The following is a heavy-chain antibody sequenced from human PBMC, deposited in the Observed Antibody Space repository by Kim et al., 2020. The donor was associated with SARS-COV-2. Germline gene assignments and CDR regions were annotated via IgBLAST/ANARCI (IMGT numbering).Heavy chain of an antibody. CDR1: GFTFSSYS. CDR3: ARVLTSGWSYFDY. V-gene: IGHV3-21*04. D-gene: IGHD2-2*01. CDR2: ISSSSCYI. J-gene: IGHJ4*02. Sequence: GGSLRLSCAASGFTFSSYSMNWVRQAPGKGLEWISSISSSSCYIYYADSVKGRFTISRDNARASLYLQMNSLRAEDTAVYYCARVLTSGWSYFDYWGQGTLVTVSS.